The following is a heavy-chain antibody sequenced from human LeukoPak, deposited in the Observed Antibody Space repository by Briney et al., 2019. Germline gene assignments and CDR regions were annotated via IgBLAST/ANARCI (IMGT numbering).Heavy chain of an antibody. CDR2: IYHSGST. CDR1: GGSLSSSNW. CDR3: ARVGYYDSSGYYTEDY. D-gene: IGHD3-22*01. V-gene: IGHV4-4*02. J-gene: IGHJ4*02. Sequence: SETLSLTCAVSGGSLSSSNWWSWVRQPPGKGLEWIGEIYHSGSTNYNPSLKSRVTISVDKSKNQFSLKLSSVTAADTAVYYCARVGYYDSSGYYTEDYWGQGTLVTVSS.